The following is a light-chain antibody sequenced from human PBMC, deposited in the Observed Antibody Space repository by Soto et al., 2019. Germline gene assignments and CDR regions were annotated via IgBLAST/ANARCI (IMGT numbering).Light chain of an antibody. CDR1: SSDVGGYNY. Sequence: QSALTQPPSASGSPGQSVTISCIGTSSDVGGYNYVSWYQQHPGRAPKVLIYDVSQRPSGVPDRFSGSKSGNTASLTVSGLQAEDEADYYCTSYGGSNNLIFGGGTKLTVL. CDR3: TSYGGSNNLI. CDR2: DVS. V-gene: IGLV2-8*01. J-gene: IGLJ2*01.